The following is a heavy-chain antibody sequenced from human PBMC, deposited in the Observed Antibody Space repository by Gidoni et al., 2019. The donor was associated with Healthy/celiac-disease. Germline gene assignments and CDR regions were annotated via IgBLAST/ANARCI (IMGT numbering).Heavy chain of an antibody. CDR1: VGTFSSYA. Sequence: QVQLVQSGAEVKKPGSSVKVSCKASVGTFSSYAISWVRQAPGQGLEWMGGIIPIFGTANYAQKFQGRVTITADESTSTAYMELSSLRSEDTAVYYCARGDWVADYYDSSGYYLGYWGQGTLVTVSS. CDR3: ARGDWVADYYDSSGYYLGY. D-gene: IGHD3-22*01. CDR2: IIPIFGTA. J-gene: IGHJ4*02. V-gene: IGHV1-69*01.